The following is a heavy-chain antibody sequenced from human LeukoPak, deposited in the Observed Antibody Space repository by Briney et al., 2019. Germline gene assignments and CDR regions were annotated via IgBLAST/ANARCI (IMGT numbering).Heavy chain of an antibody. V-gene: IGHV3-23*01. J-gene: IGHJ4*02. CDR2: ISNSGGDT. CDR3: ARDSSPYYYDSSLFDY. CDR1: GFTFSSYA. Sequence: GGSLRLSCAASGFTFSSYAMSWVRQAPGKGLEWVAAISNSGGDTFYSDSRKGRFTIARDNSKNTLYLQMNSLRVDDTAVYYCARDSSPYYYDSSLFDYWGQGTLVTVSS. D-gene: IGHD3-22*01.